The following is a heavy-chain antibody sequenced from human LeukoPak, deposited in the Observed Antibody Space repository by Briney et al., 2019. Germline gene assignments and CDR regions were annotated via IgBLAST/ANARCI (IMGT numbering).Heavy chain of an antibody. CDR2: IWYDGSNK. Sequence: GGSLRLSCAASGFTFSSYGMHWVRQAPGKGLEWVAVIWYDGSNKYYADSVKGRFTISRDNSKNTLYLQMNSLRAEDTAVYYCARGLGDFWSGYLGFDYWGQGTLVTVS. CDR3: ARGLGDFWSGYLGFDY. J-gene: IGHJ4*02. CDR1: GFTFSSYG. V-gene: IGHV3-33*01. D-gene: IGHD3-3*01.